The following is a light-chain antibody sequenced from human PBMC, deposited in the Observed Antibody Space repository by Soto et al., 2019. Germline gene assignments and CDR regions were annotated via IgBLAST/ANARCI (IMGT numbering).Light chain of an antibody. CDR2: DAS. J-gene: IGKJ4*01. CDR1: QSVFNH. CDR3: HQSSSTPLT. Sequence: DVQMTQSPSSLSASVGDSVTITCRASQSVFNHLSWFQQRPGKGPKLLIYDASSLHAGVPSRFSGSGYGTDFTLSISTVQPEDSAIYYCHQSSSTPLTCGGGTRVELK. V-gene: IGKV1-39*01.